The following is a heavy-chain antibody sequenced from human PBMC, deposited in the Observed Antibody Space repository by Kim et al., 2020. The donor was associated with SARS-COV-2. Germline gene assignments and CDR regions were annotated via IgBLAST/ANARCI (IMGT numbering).Heavy chain of an antibody. CDR2: ISSIGSTI. Sequence: GGSLRLSCAASGFTFSSYEMNWVRQAPGKGLEWVSYISSIGSTIYYADSVKGRFTISRDNAKNSLYLQINSLRAEDTAVYYCAIWAAGLIAAADTKVDYWGQGTLVTVSA. J-gene: IGHJ4*02. CDR1: GFTFSSYE. D-gene: IGHD6-13*01. V-gene: IGHV3-48*03. CDR3: AIWAAGLIAAADTKVDY.